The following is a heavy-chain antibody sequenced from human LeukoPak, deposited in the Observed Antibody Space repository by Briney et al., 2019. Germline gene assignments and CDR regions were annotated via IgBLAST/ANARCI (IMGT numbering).Heavy chain of an antibody. CDR1: GDSMSRYY. CDR2: IYTGTT. CDR3: RRGGSWPDY. Sequence: SETLSLTCTVSGDSMSRYYWNWIRQSPEKGLEWIGYIYTGTTNYNPSLKSRVTISVDTSKNQVSLKLVSVTAADTAVYYCRRGGSWPDYWGQGTLVTVSS. V-gene: IGHV4-59*01. J-gene: IGHJ4*02.